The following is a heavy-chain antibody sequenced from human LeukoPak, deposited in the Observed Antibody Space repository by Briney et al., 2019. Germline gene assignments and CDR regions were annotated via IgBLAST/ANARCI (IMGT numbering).Heavy chain of an antibody. CDR2: INHSGST. J-gene: IGHJ4*02. CDR3: ARIPRYSSTRNYFNY. Sequence: PSETLSLTCAVYGGSLIGYYWSWLRQPPGKGLECIGEINHSGSTNYNPSLKSRVTISVDTSKNQFSLKLSSVTAADTAVYYCARIPRYSSTRNYFNYWGQGTLATVSS. V-gene: IGHV4-34*01. CDR1: GGSLIGYY. D-gene: IGHD6-13*01.